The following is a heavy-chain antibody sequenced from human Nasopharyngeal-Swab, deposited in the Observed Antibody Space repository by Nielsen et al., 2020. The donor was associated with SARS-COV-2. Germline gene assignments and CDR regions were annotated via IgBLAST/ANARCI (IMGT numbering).Heavy chain of an antibody. J-gene: IGHJ4*02. CDR3: ATGEYSSGWWIFDY. V-gene: IGHV3-30*03. CDR2: ISYDGSNK. CDR1: GFTFSSYG. Sequence: GGSLRLSCAASGFTFSSYGMHWVRQAPGKGLEWVAVISYDGSNKYYADSVKGRFTISRDNSKNTLYLQMNSLRAEDTAVYFCATGEYSSGWWIFDYWGQGTLVTVSS. D-gene: IGHD6-19*01.